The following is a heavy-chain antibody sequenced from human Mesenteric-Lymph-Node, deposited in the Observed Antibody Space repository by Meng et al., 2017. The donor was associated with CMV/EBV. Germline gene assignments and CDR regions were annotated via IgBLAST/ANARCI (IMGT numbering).Heavy chain of an antibody. CDR3: ASNGYFCFDH. CDR1: CGSFSGYY. Sequence: QVQLQQWGAGLLKTSKTLSLTCAVYCGSFSGYYWRWIRQPPGKGLEWIGDVDHSGSTNYNPSLQSRVTISVDKSENQVSLKLASVTAADTAVYYCASNGYFCFDHWGQGTLVTVSS. CDR2: VDHSGST. J-gene: IGHJ4*02. V-gene: IGHV4-34*01. D-gene: IGHD5-18*01.